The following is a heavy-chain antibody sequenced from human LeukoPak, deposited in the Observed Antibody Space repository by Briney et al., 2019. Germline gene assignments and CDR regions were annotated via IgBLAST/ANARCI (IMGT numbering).Heavy chain of an antibody. Sequence: GGSLRLSCAASGFTFDDYAMHWVRQAPGKGLEWVSGISWNSGSIGYADSVKGRFTISRDNAKNSLYLQMNSLRAEDTAVYYCARTGGSSWYSHFDYWGQGTLVTVSS. J-gene: IGHJ4*02. CDR3: ARTGGSSWYSHFDY. CDR2: ISWNSGSI. V-gene: IGHV3-9*01. D-gene: IGHD6-13*01. CDR1: GFTFDDYA.